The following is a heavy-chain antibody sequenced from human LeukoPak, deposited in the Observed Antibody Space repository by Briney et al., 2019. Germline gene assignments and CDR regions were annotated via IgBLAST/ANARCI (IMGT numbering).Heavy chain of an antibody. J-gene: IGHJ4*02. CDR1: GGPFSGYY. CDR2: INHSGST. Sequence: SETLSLTCAVYGGPFSGYYWSWLRQSPGKGLEWVGEINHSGSTNYNPSLNSRVTISVDTSKNQFSLQLSSVTAADTAVYYCARGRASYDFWSGYLFDYWGQGTLVTISS. D-gene: IGHD3-3*01. V-gene: IGHV4-34*01. CDR3: ARGRASYDFWSGYLFDY.